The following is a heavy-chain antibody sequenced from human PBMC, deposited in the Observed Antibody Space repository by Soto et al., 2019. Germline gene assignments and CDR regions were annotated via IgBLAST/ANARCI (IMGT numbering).Heavy chain of an antibody. CDR2: FSGTGGVT. CDR3: AKGWFAFDI. D-gene: IGHD3-9*01. CDR1: GFTFSTSA. Sequence: GGSPRLSCAASGFTFSTSAMSWVRQAPGKGLEWVSTFSGTGGVTFYADSVKGRFTISRDNSKNTLYLVMNSLRVEDTAVYYRAKGWFAFDIWGQGTMVTVSS. J-gene: IGHJ3*02. V-gene: IGHV3-23*01.